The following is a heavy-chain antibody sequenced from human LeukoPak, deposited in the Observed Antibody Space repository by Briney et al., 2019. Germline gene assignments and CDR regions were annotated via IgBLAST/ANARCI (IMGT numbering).Heavy chain of an antibody. Sequence: PGGSLRLSCAASGFTFDDYAMPWVRHAPGKGLEWVSGISWNSGSIGYADSVKGRFTISRDNAKNSLYLQMNSLRAEDTALYYCAKSNYDSSGLDYWGQGTLVTVSS. J-gene: IGHJ4*02. D-gene: IGHD3-22*01. CDR1: GFTFDDYA. V-gene: IGHV3-9*01. CDR2: ISWNSGSI. CDR3: AKSNYDSSGLDY.